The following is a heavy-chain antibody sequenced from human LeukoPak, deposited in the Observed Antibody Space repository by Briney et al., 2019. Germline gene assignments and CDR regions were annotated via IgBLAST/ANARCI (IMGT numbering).Heavy chain of an antibody. Sequence: GSLRLSCAASGFTFSSNALSWVRQAPGKRLEWVSVIGTSVSDTYYADSVKGRFTISRDNSKNTVYLQLNSLRAEDTAVYYCAKRVAAPGRTYYFDYWGQGTLVIVSS. V-gene: IGHV3-23*01. D-gene: IGHD6-13*01. CDR2: IGTSVSDT. CDR3: AKRVAAPGRTYYFDY. J-gene: IGHJ4*02. CDR1: GFTFSSNA.